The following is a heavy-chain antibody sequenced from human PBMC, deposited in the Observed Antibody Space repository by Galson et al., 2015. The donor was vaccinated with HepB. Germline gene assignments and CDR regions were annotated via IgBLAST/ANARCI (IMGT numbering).Heavy chain of an antibody. Sequence: SLRLSCAASGFTFSSYSMNWVRQAPGKGLEWVSSISSSSSYIYYADSVKGRFTISRDNAKNSLYLQMNSLRDEDTAVYYCARGMLDIVVVPAAIVSPPVYYYYGMDVWGQGTTVTVSS. CDR1: GFTFSSYS. V-gene: IGHV3-21*01. CDR2: ISSSSSYI. CDR3: ARGMLDIVVVPAAIVSPPVYYYYGMDV. J-gene: IGHJ6*02. D-gene: IGHD2-2*01.